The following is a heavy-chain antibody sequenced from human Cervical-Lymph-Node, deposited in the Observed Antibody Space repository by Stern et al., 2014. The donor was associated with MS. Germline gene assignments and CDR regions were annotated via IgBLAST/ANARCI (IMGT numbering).Heavy chain of an antibody. CDR3: ARSSSWYNDWFDP. D-gene: IGHD6-13*01. CDR2: IYPGDSDA. J-gene: IGHJ5*02. V-gene: IGHV5-51*01. Sequence: DQLVQSGAEVKKPGESLKISCKGSGYSFTSYWIGWVRQMPGKGLEWMGIIYPGDSDARWSPSFEGQVTISADKSISAAYLQWSSLKASDTAMYYCARSSSWYNDWFDPWGQGTLVTVSS. CDR1: GYSFTSYW.